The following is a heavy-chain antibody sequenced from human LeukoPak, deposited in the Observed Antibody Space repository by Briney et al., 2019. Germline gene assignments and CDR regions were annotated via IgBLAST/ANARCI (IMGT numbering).Heavy chain of an antibody. CDR1: GGSFSGYY. V-gene: IGHV4-34*01. D-gene: IGHD3-10*01. J-gene: IGHJ5*02. CDR2: INHSGST. Sequence: SETLSLTCAVYGGSFSGYYWSWIRQPPGKGLEWIGEINHSGSTNYNPSLKSRVTISVDTSKNQFSLKLSSVTAADTAVYYCARHAGRNGSGSYYRTGNWFDPWDQGTLVTVSS. CDR3: ARHAGRNGSGSYYRTGNWFDP.